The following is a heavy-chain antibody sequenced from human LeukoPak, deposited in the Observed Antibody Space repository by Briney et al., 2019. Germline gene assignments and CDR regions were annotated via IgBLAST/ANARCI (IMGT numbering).Heavy chain of an antibody. CDR2: INPNSGGT. V-gene: IGHV1-2*02. CDR3: AREVMVRVVIIIDYTEYFQH. J-gene: IGHJ1*01. D-gene: IGHD3-10*01. CDR1: GYTFTGYY. Sequence: GASVRVSCTASGYTFTGYYMHWVRQAPGQGLEWMGWINPNSGGTNYAQTFQGRVTMTRDTSISTAYMELSRLRSDDTAVYYCAREVMVRVVIIIDYTEYFQHWGQGTLVTVSS.